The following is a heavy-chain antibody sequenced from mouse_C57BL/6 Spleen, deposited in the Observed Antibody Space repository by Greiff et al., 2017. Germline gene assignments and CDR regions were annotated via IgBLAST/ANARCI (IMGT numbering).Heavy chain of an antibody. V-gene: IGHV5-9*01. J-gene: IGHJ4*01. CDR3: ARQGFYYYGSSYAMDY. Sequence: EVQLVESGGGLVKPGGSLKLSCAASGFTFSSYTMSWVRQTPEKRLEWVATISGGGGNTYYPDSVKGRFTISRDNAKNTLYLQMSSLRSEDTALYYCARQGFYYYGSSYAMDYWGQGTSVTVSS. D-gene: IGHD1-1*01. CDR2: ISGGGGNT. CDR1: GFTFSSYT.